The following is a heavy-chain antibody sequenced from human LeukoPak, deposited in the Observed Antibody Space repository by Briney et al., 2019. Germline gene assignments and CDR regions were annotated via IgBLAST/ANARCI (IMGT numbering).Heavy chain of an antibody. CDR3: AAQVSGSYIV. Sequence: SVKVSCKASGGTFSSYAISWVRQAPGQGLEWMGGIIPIFGTANYAQKFQGGVTITTDESTSTAYMELSSLRSEDTAVYYCAAQVSGSYIVWGQGTLVTVSS. D-gene: IGHD1-26*01. J-gene: IGHJ4*02. CDR1: GGTFSSYA. V-gene: IGHV1-69*05. CDR2: IIPIFGTA.